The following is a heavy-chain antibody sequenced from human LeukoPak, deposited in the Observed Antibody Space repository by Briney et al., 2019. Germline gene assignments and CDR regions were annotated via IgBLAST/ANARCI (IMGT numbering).Heavy chain of an antibody. Sequence: ASVKVSCKASGGTFSSYAISWVRQAPGQGLEWMGGIIPILGTANYAQKFQGRVTITADESTSTAYMELSSLRSEDTAVYYCARGTHYYDSSRPFDYWGQGTLVTVSS. V-gene: IGHV1-69*13. CDR1: GGTFSSYA. CDR2: IIPILGTA. J-gene: IGHJ4*02. D-gene: IGHD3-22*01. CDR3: ARGTHYYDSSRPFDY.